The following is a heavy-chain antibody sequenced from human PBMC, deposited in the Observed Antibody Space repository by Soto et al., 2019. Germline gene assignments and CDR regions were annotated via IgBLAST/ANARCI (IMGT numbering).Heavy chain of an antibody. J-gene: IGHJ5*02. V-gene: IGHV1-3*01. CDR1: GYTFTKNA. D-gene: IGHD5-12*01. Sequence: QVQLVQSGAEVKEPGASVKVSYKTSGYTFTKNALHWVRQAPGRGPEWMGWINPLNGYTKNSERFQGRVSITRDTPASTAVMELRSLRSEDTAIYYCTRDGYGTIYGRLDPWGQGTLVTASS. CDR2: INPLNGYT. CDR3: TRDGYGTIYGRLDP.